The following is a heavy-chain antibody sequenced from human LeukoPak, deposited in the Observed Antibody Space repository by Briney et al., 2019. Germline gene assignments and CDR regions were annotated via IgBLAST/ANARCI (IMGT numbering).Heavy chain of an antibody. V-gene: IGHV4-34*01. CDR3: ARGLFGSTSFVAGYSFDY. J-gene: IGHJ4*02. Sequence: SETLSLTCAVYGGSFCGYYWGWIRQPPGKGLEWIGEINHSGSTNYNPSLKSRVTISVDTSKNQFSLKLSSVTAADTAVYYCARGLFGSTSFVAGYSFDYWGQGTLVTVSS. CDR1: GGSFCGYY. CDR2: INHSGST. D-gene: IGHD2-2*01.